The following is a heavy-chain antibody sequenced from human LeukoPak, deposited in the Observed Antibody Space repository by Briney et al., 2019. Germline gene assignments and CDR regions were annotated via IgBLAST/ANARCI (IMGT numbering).Heavy chain of an antibody. V-gene: IGHV1-18*01. D-gene: IGHD2-15*01. Sequence: GASVKVSCKASGYTFTSYGISWVRQAPGQGLEWMGWISAYNGNTNCAQKLQGRVTMTTDTSTSTAYMELRSLRSDDTAVYYCARHTEDLYYYYYMDVWGKGTTVTVSS. J-gene: IGHJ6*03. CDR3: ARHTEDLYYYYYMDV. CDR2: ISAYNGNT. CDR1: GYTFTSYG.